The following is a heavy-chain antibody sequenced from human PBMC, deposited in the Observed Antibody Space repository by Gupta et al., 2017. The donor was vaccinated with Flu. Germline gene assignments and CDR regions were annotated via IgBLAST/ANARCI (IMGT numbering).Heavy chain of an antibody. CDR1: GFIFSYTG. V-gene: IGHV3-30*18. Sequence: QVQLVESGGGVIQPGGSLRLSCAASGFIFSYTGIHWVRQAPGKGLEWVAVIAYDGTYKHYADSVKGRFTISRDNSKNTLHLQMNSLRPDDTAIYYCVKDQREFCSGGDCYPQIFDSWGQGTLVTVSP. D-gene: IGHD2-21*01. CDR3: VKDQREFCSGGDCYPQIFDS. CDR2: IAYDGTYK. J-gene: IGHJ5*01.